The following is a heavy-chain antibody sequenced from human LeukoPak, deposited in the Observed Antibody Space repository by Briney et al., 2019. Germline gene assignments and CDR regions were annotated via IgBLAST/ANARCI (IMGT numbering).Heavy chain of an antibody. Sequence: GGSLRLSRAASGFTFSSYAMHGVRQAPGKGLEWVAVISYDGSNKYYADSVKGRFTISRDNSKKTLYLQMNSLRAEDTAVYYCASDCSSTSCYLLFSPAGMDVWGQGTTVTVSS. CDR2: ISYDGSNK. CDR3: ASDCSSTSCYLLFSPAGMDV. V-gene: IGHV3-30-3*01. CDR1: GFTFSSYA. J-gene: IGHJ6*02. D-gene: IGHD2-2*01.